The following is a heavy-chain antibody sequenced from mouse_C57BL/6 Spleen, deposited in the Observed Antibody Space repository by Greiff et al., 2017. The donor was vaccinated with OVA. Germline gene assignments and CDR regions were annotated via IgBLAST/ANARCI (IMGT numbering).Heavy chain of an antibody. CDR1: GFTFSSYG. D-gene: IGHD1-1*02. V-gene: IGHV5-6*01. Sequence: EVHLVESGGDLVKPGGSLKLSCAASGFTFSSYGMSWVRQTPDKRLEWVATISSGGSYTYYPDSVKGRFTISRDNAKNTLYLQMSSLKSEDTAMYYCARQEGGNVFAYWGQGTLVTVSA. CDR3: ARQEGGNVFAY. J-gene: IGHJ3*01. CDR2: ISSGGSYT.